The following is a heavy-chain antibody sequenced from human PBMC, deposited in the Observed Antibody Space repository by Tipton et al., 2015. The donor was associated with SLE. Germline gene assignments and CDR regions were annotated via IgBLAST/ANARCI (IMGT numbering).Heavy chain of an antibody. D-gene: IGHD7-27*01. CDR2: IWYDGSNK. Sequence: SGFTFSSYGMHWVRQAPGKGLEWVAVIWYDGSNKYYADSVKGRFTISRDNSKNTLYLQMNSLRAEDTAVYYRAGWGTGDCFDYWGQGTLVTVSS. V-gene: IGHV3-33*01. CDR3: AGWGTGDCFDY. J-gene: IGHJ4*02. CDR1: GFTFSSYG.